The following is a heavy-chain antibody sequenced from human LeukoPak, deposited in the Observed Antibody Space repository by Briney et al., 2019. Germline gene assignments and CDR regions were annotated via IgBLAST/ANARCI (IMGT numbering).Heavy chain of an antibody. Sequence: GGSLRLSCAASGFTFSTYWMYWVRQAPGKGLVWVSRVNTDGRNTGYADSVKGRFTISRDNAKNTLYLQMTILTAEDTAVYYCARVGKSGSYYYFDYWGQGTLVTVSS. CDR3: ARVGKSGSYYYFDY. D-gene: IGHD1-26*01. J-gene: IGHJ4*02. CDR1: GFTFSTYW. V-gene: IGHV3-74*01. CDR2: VNTDGRNT.